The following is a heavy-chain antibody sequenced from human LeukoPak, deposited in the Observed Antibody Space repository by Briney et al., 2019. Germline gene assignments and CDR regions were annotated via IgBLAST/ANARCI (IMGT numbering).Heavy chain of an antibody. CDR1: GFTLSTYA. D-gene: IGHD2/OR15-2a*01. V-gene: IGHV3-23*01. CDR3: AKVGTVYFPLDF. J-gene: IGHJ4*02. Sequence: GGSLRLSCAASGFTLSTYAMSWVRQTPGKGLEWVAATSSSDAGTYHADSARGRFTISRDNSKSTLYLQMNSLRAGDTAVYYCAKVGTVYFPLDFWGQGTLVTVSS. CDR2: TSSSDAGT.